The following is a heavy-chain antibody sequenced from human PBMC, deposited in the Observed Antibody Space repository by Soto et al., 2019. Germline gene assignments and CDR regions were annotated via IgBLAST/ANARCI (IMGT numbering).Heavy chain of an antibody. Sequence: ASVKVSCKASGYTFTSYAMHWVRQAPGQRLEWMGWINAGNGNTKYSQKFQGRVAITRDTSASTAYMELSSLRSEDTAVYYCARGYGDYTAGEKDFDYWGQGTLVTVSS. D-gene: IGHD4-17*01. CDR3: ARGYGDYTAGEKDFDY. CDR1: GYTFTSYA. J-gene: IGHJ4*02. V-gene: IGHV1-3*01. CDR2: INAGNGNT.